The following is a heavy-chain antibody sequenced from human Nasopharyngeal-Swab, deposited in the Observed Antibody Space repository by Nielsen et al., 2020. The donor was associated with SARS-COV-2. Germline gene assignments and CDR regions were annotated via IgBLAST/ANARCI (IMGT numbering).Heavy chain of an antibody. CDR1: GFTCSDYY. CDR3: ARESHYDFWSGYYPSKYYYYYMDV. D-gene: IGHD3-3*01. CDR2: ISSSGSTI. J-gene: IGHJ6*03. Sequence: GGALRLSCAASGFTCSDYYMSWIRQATGKRLEWVSYISSSGSTIYYADSVKGRFTISRDNAKNSLYLQMNSLRAEDTAVYYCARESHYDFWSGYYPSKYYYYYMDVWGKGTTVTVSS. V-gene: IGHV3-11*04.